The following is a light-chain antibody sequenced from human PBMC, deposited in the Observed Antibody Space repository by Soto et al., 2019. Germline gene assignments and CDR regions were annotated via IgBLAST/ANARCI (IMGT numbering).Light chain of an antibody. CDR3: MQDLQTPWT. CDR1: QSLLHSNGYNY. Sequence: DIVMTQSPLSLPVTPGEPASISCRSSQSLLHSNGYNYLDWYLQKPGQSPQLLIYLGSNRASGVPDRFSGSGSGTDFTLKISRVEAEDVGVYYCMQDLQTPWTCGQGTKVEIK. V-gene: IGKV2-28*01. J-gene: IGKJ1*01. CDR2: LGS.